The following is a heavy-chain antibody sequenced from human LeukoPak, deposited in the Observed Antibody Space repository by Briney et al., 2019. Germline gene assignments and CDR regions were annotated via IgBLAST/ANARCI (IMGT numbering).Heavy chain of an antibody. Sequence: SVKVSCKASGGTFSSYAISWVRQAPGQGLEWMGGIIPIFGTANYAQKFQGRVTVTADKSTSTAYMELSSLRSEDTAVYYCARGFGSSGWYGNSGDAFDIWGQGTMVTVSS. CDR3: ARGFGSSGWYGNSGDAFDI. V-gene: IGHV1-69*06. CDR1: GGTFSSYA. D-gene: IGHD6-19*01. J-gene: IGHJ3*02. CDR2: IIPIFGTA.